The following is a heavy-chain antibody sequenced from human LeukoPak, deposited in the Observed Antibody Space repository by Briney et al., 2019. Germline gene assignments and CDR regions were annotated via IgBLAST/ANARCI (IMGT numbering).Heavy chain of an antibody. CDR3: ASHFRPRRYSSGWPDHNYYYYYMDV. CDR1: GGSFSGYY. Sequence: SETLSLTCAVYGGSFSGYYWSWIRQPPGKGLEWVGEINHSGGTNYNPSLKSRVTLSVDTSKNQFSLKLSSVTAADTAVYYCASHFRPRRYSSGWPDHNYYYYYMDVWGKGTTVTISS. D-gene: IGHD6-19*01. J-gene: IGHJ6*03. V-gene: IGHV4-34*01. CDR2: INHSGGT.